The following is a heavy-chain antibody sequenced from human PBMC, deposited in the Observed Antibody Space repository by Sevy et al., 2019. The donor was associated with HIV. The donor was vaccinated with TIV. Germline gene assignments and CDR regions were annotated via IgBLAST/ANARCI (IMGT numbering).Heavy chain of an antibody. D-gene: IGHD5-12*01. V-gene: IGHV3-53*01. CDR1: GFTFDDYA. CDR2: IYSGGST. J-gene: IGHJ3*02. CDR3: ARGMARKASGAFDI. Sequence: GGSLRLSCAASGFTFDDYAMHWVRQAPGKGLEWVSVIYSGGSTYYADSVKGRFTISRDNSKNTLYLQMNSLRAEDTAVYYCARGMARKASGAFDIWGQGTMVTVSS.